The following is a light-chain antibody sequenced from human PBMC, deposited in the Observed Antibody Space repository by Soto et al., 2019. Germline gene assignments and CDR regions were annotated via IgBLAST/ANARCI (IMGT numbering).Light chain of an antibody. CDR1: TSNIENNY. V-gene: IGLV1-51*01. Sequence: QSVLTQPSSVSAAPGQTVTISCSGSTSNIENNYVYWYQQLPGTAPKLLIYDDNKRSSGIPDRFSGSKSGTSATLGITGLQTGDEAYYYCGTWNSSLSAAVFGGGTKLTVL. CDR3: GTWNSSLSAAV. CDR2: DDN. J-gene: IGLJ3*02.